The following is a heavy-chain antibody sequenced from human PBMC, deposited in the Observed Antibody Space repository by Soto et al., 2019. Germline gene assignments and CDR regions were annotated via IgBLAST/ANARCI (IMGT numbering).Heavy chain of an antibody. CDR2: IIPIFGTA. CDR3: ARDGGGYPSGGFDY. D-gene: IGHD5-12*01. Sequence: SVKVSCKASGGTFSSYAISWVRQAPGQGLEWMGGIIPIFGTANYAQKFQGRVTITADESTSTAYMELSSLRSEGTAVYYCARDGGGYPSGGFDYWGQGTLVTVYS. V-gene: IGHV1-69*13. CDR1: GGTFSSYA. J-gene: IGHJ4*02.